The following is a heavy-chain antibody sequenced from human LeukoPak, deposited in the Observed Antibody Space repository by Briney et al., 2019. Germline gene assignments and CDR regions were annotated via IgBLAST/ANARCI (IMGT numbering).Heavy chain of an antibody. Sequence: GGSLRLSCAASGFTLSRYSMNWVRQTPGRGLEWVSSISGIRYNIYYADSVKGRFTISRDNAKNSLYLQVNSLRAEDTAVYYCARIMITVTTSDYWGQGTLVTVSS. CDR1: GFTLSRYS. V-gene: IGHV3-21*01. CDR3: ARIMITVTTSDY. J-gene: IGHJ4*02. CDR2: ISGIRYNI. D-gene: IGHD4-17*01.